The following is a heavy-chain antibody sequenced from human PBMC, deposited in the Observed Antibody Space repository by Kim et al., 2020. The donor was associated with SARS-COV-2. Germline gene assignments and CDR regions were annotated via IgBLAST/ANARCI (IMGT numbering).Heavy chain of an antibody. CDR3: ARAESTSYYYYGMDV. V-gene: IGHV1-69*01. Sequence: QKVQGRVTITADEATSTAYMELSSLRSEDTAVYYCARAESTSYYYYGMDVWGQGTTVTVSS. D-gene: IGHD2-2*01. J-gene: IGHJ6*02.